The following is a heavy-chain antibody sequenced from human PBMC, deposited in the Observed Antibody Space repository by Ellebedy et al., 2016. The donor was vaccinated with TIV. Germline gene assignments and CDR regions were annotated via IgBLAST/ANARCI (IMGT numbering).Heavy chain of an antibody. D-gene: IGHD1-26*01. Sequence: PSETLSLTCVASGLIFKNAWMSWVRQAPGKGLEWVGRSKSKADGGATDFAAPVRGRFTISRDDSKDTLYLQMNSLKTEDTAVYYCTKNLRWEDEKDYWGQGTLVTVSS. CDR2: SKSKADGGAT. CDR1: GLIFKNAW. V-gene: IGHV3-15*01. CDR3: TKNLRWEDEKDY. J-gene: IGHJ4*02.